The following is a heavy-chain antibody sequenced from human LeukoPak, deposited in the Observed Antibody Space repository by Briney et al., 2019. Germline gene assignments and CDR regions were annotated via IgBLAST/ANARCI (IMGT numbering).Heavy chain of an antibody. Sequence: ASVKVSCKASGYTFTSYYMHWVRQAPGQGLEWMGIINPSGGGTSYAQKFQGRVTMTRDTSTSTVYMELSSLRSEDTAVYYCARDPDYGGSPGAFDIWGQGTMVTVSS. CDR2: INPSGGGT. CDR3: ARDPDYGGSPGAFDI. J-gene: IGHJ3*02. CDR1: GYTFTSYY. V-gene: IGHV1-46*01. D-gene: IGHD4-23*01.